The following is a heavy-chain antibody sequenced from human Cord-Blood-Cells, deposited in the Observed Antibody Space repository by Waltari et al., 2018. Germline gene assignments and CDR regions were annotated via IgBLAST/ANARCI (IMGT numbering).Heavy chain of an antibody. CDR2: INHSGST. J-gene: IGHJ3*02. D-gene: IGHD6-19*01. V-gene: IGHV4-34*01. CDR3: ARGVRQWLLLGAFDI. CDR1: GGSFSGYS. Sequence: QVQLQPWGAGLFKPSAPLSLTCAVYGGSFSGYSWSWIRPPPGKGLEWFGEINHSGSTNYNPSLKSRVTISVDTSKNQFSLKLSSVTAADTAVYYCARGVRQWLLLGAFDIWGQGTMVTVSS.